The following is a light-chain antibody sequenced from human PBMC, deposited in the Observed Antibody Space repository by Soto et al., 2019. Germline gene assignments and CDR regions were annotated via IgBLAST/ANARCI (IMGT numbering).Light chain of an antibody. V-gene: IGKV4-1*01. CDR2: WAS. CDR1: QSVLYSSNNKNY. CDR3: QQYYSTPLIT. J-gene: IGKJ5*01. Sequence: DIVMTQSPDSLAVSLGERATINCKSSQSVLYSSNNKNYLAWYQQKPGQPPKLLIYWASTRESGVPDRFSGSGSGTDFTPTISSLQAEDVAVYYCQQYYSTPLITFGQGTRLEIK.